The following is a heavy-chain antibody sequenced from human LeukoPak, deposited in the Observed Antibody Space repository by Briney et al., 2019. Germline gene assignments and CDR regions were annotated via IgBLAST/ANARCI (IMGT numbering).Heavy chain of an antibody. CDR2: ISSSGSPT. CDR3: ARDRGRGGYVWGTYRYTYYFDY. V-gene: IGHV3-11*04. J-gene: IGHJ4*02. CDR1: GFTFSDYY. Sequence: GGSLRLSCVGSGFTFSDYYMSWIRQAPGKGLEWISYISSSGSPTYYADSVKGRFTISRDKARSSVYLQMTSLRAEDTAVYYCARDRGRGGYVWGTYRYTYYFDYWGQGTLVTVSS. D-gene: IGHD3-16*02.